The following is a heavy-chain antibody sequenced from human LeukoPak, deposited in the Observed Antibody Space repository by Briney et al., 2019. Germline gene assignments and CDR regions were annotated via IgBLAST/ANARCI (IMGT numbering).Heavy chain of an antibody. V-gene: IGHV3-48*03. CDR2: ISSSGSTI. Sequence: PGGSLRLSCAASGFTFSSYEMNWVRQAPGRGLEWVSYISSSGSTIYYADSVKGRFTISRDNAKNSLYLQMNSLRAEDTAVYYCSRGGSSSWYSQDYFDYWGQGTLVTVSS. J-gene: IGHJ4*02. CDR3: SRGGSSSWYSQDYFDY. CDR1: GFTFSSYE. D-gene: IGHD6-13*01.